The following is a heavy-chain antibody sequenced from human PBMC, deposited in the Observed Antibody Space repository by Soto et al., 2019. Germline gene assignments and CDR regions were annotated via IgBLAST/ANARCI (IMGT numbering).Heavy chain of an antibody. CDR2: IKSKTDGGTT. Sequence: EVQLVESGGGLVKPGGSLRLSCAASAFTFSNAWMSWVRQAPGKGREWVGRIKSKTDGGTTDYAAPVKGRFTISRDDSKNTLYLQMNSLKTEDTAVYYCTTRGYYGSGSYYIFDYWGQGTLVTVSS. J-gene: IGHJ4*02. CDR1: AFTFSNAW. CDR3: TTRGYYGSGSYYIFDY. V-gene: IGHV3-15*01. D-gene: IGHD3-10*01.